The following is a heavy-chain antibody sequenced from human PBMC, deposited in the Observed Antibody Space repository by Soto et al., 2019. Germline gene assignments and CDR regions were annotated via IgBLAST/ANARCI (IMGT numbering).Heavy chain of an antibody. CDR1: GGSFSDFA. J-gene: IGHJ4*02. Sequence: QVQLAQSGAEVRQPGSSVKVSCGASGGSFSDFAFSWVRQAPGQGLEWMGGIIPMFGATKYAQRFQDRVTITADESTNTVYLTLSGLTSDDTATYYCARGGIVAVPAALSSYHDYTNYRFDSWGQGTLVTVSS. V-gene: IGHV1-69*01. D-gene: IGHD2-15*01. CDR3: ARGGIVAVPAALSSYHDYTNYRFDS. CDR2: IIPMFGAT.